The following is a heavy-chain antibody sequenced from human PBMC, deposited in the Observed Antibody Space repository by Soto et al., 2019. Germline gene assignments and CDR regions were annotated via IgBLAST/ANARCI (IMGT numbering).Heavy chain of an antibody. CDR2: ISGSGGST. Sequence: GGSLRLSCAASGFTFSSYAMSWVRQAPGKGLEWVSAISGSGGSTYYADSVKGRFTISRDNAKNMLYLQMNSLRAEDTAVYYCASGLVEYSSSLFDYWGQGTPVTVSS. J-gene: IGHJ4*02. CDR1: GFTFSSYA. D-gene: IGHD6-13*01. CDR3: ASGLVEYSSSLFDY. V-gene: IGHV3-23*01.